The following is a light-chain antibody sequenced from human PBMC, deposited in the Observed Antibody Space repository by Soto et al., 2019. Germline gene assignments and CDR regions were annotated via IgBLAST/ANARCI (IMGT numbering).Light chain of an antibody. Sequence: EVVMTQSPATLSVSPGERVTLSCRASQSINAHLAWYQQKPGQAPRLLIHGASTRATGIPARFSGSGFGTEFIXXVXSXXSEDFAVYYCQQYNTWLWTSGQGTKVEIQ. V-gene: IGKV3-15*01. J-gene: IGKJ1*01. CDR3: QQYNTWLWT. CDR2: GAS. CDR1: QSINAH.